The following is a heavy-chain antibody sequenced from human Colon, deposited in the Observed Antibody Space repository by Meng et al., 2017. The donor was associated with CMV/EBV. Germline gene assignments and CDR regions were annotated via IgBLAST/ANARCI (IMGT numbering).Heavy chain of an antibody. CDR2: INEDGSEK. V-gene: IGHV3-7*01. Sequence: GESLKISCVASGFTFSNFGMGWVRQAPGKGLEWVANINEDGSEKYYVDSVKGRFTISRDNAKNSLYLQMNSLRAEDTAVYYCARVRGGYCSSTSCYNAFDIWGQGTMVTVSS. CDR1: GFTFSNFG. CDR3: ARVRGGYCSSTSCYNAFDI. D-gene: IGHD2-2*02. J-gene: IGHJ3*02.